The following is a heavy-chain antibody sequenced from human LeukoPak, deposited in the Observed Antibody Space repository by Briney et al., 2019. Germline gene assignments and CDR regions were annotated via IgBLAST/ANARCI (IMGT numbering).Heavy chain of an antibody. CDR1: GFTFSSYA. CDR3: ASSPDIAVAGH. V-gene: IGHV3-30-3*01. J-gene: IGHJ4*02. Sequence: GSLRLSCAASGFTFSSYAMHWVRQAPGKGLEWVAVISYDGSNKYYADSVKGRFTISRDNSKNTLYLQMNSLRAEDTAVYYCASSPDIAVAGHWGQGTLVTVSS. CDR2: ISYDGSNK. D-gene: IGHD6-19*01.